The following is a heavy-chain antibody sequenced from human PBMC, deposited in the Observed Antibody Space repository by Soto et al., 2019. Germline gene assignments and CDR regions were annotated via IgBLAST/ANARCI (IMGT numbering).Heavy chain of an antibody. CDR2: ISYLGDT. CDR1: GASMSSSAHY. Sequence: QVQLQESGPGLVRPSQTLSLTCTVSGASMSSSAHYWSWVRQHPGKGLEWIGYISYLGDTYYNPPLRSRVTRSAEMSKNQFSLELSSVTAADTAVYYCARSDGSGKYNEYLFRFWGQGTLVTVSS. D-gene: IGHD3-10*01. J-gene: IGHJ4*02. CDR3: ARSDGSGKYNEYLFRF. V-gene: IGHV4-31*03.